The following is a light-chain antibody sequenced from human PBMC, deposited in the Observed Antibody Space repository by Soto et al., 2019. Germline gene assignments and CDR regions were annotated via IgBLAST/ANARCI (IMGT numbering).Light chain of an antibody. J-gene: IGKJ1*01. CDR3: QQYDSSPRP. V-gene: IGKV3-20*01. CDR1: QSISSSY. Sequence: PGERGTLSCRASQSISSSYLAWYQQKPGQAPRLVIYGASSRATGIPDRFSGSGSGTDCTLTINRLEAEDVAVYYCQQYDSSPRPFRQGTKVDIK. CDR2: GAS.